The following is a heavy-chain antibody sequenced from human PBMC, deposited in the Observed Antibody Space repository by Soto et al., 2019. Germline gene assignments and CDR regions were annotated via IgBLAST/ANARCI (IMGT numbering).Heavy chain of an antibody. CDR3: GRGSAWYGDY. CDR2: INPSGGGT. CDR1: GYPFTTYY. Sequence: QVQLVQSGAEVKKTGASVKVSCKASGYPFTTYYMHWVRQAPGQGLEWMGMINPSGGGTTYAQKFQGRVTVTSDPSTDTVYIELTTLPPEDTALHYCGRGSAWYGDYCGQAALVSVSS. D-gene: IGHD2-15*01. J-gene: IGHJ4*01. V-gene: IGHV1-46*01.